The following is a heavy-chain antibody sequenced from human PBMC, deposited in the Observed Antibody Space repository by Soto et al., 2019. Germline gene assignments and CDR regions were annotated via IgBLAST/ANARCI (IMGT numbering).Heavy chain of an antibody. CDR1: GFTFSRYG. D-gene: IGHD4-17*01. V-gene: IGHV3-33*01. CDR3: STDRHYYGHYGPAS. J-gene: IGHJ5*02. CDR2: IWYDGSNK. Sequence: QVQLVESGGGVVQPGRSLRLSCAASGFTFSRYGMHWVRQAPGKGLEWVAVIWYDGSNKYYVDSVKGRFTISRDNSKNPLYLHMNSLIADDTALYYCSTDRHYYGHYGPASWVQGTLVTFSS.